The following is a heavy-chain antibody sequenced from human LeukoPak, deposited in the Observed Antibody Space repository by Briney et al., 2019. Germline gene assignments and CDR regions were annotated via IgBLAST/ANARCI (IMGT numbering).Heavy chain of an antibody. CDR2: IDSDGRIT. CDR3: ARDYNWNPPDY. Sequence: GGSLRLSCAASGFIFSSYGMHWVRQAPGKGLVWVSRIDSDGRITTYADSVKGRFTISRDNAKNTLYLQMNTLRDEDTAVYYCARDYNWNPPDYWGQGTLVTVSS. V-gene: IGHV3-74*01. J-gene: IGHJ4*02. CDR1: GFIFSSYG. D-gene: IGHD1-1*01.